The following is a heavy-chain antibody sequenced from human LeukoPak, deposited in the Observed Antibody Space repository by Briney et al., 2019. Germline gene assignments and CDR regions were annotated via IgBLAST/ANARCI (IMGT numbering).Heavy chain of an antibody. J-gene: IGHJ4*02. CDR2: ISSSGTYK. CDR1: GFTFSSYS. V-gene: IGHV3-21*01. D-gene: IGHD1-26*01. CDR3: ARDLTGAVFDF. Sequence: GGSLRLSCAVSGFTFSSYSMSWVRQAPGKGLEWVSSISSSGTYKYYADSVRGRFTISRDNAKNTVYLQMNSLTAEDTAVYYCARDLTGAVFDFWGQGTLVTVSS.